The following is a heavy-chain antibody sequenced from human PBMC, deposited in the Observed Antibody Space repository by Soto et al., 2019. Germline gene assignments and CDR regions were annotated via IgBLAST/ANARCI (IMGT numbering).Heavy chain of an antibody. V-gene: IGHV3-23*01. CDR2: VSATGGTT. CDR1: GFTFSSYA. Sequence: EVQLLESGGGLVQPGGSLRLSCAASGFTFSSYAMTWVRQAPGKGLDWVSVVSATGGTTYYADSVKGRFTISRDNSKNTLYLQMNSLRAEDTAVYYCAKDLETTVVRAYDHWGRGTLVTVSS. CDR3: AKDLETTVVRAYDH. J-gene: IGHJ4*02. D-gene: IGHD4-4*01.